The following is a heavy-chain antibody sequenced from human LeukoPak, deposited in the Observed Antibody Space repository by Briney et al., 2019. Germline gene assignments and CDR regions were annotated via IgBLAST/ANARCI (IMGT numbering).Heavy chain of an antibody. J-gene: IGHJ4*02. CDR3: ARAPDDYDFWSGPFDY. CDR2: ISASSGNT. CDR1: GYTFTNYG. Sequence: AASVTVSCKASGYTFTNYGISWVRQAPGQGVEWMGWISASSGNTNYAQNLQGRVTMTTDTSTSTAYMELRSLRSDDTAVYHCARAPDDYDFWSGPFDYWGRGTLVTVSS. D-gene: IGHD3-3*01. V-gene: IGHV1-18*01.